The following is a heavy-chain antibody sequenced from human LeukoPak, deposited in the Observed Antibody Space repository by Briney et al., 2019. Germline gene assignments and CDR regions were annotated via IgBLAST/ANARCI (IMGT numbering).Heavy chain of an antibody. D-gene: IGHD6-13*01. CDR3: ARERSTSNWYGTPDFDY. CDR2: ISGSGGST. CDR1: GFTFSSYA. Sequence: PGGSLRLSCAASGFTFSSYAMSWVRQAPGKGLEWVSAISGSGGSTYYADSVKGRFTISRDNSKNTLYLQMNSLRAEDTAVYYCARERSTSNWYGTPDFDYWGQGTLVTVSS. V-gene: IGHV3-23*01. J-gene: IGHJ4*02.